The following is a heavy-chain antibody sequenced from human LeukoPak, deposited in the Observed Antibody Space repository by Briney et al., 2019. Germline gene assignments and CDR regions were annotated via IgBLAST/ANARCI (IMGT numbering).Heavy chain of an antibody. D-gene: IGHD2-2*02. CDR1: GFTFSSYG. V-gene: IGHV3-30*18. CDR2: ISYDGSNK. Sequence: GGSLRLSRAASGFTFSSYGMHWVRQAPGKGLEWVAVISYDGSNKYYADSVKGRFTISRDNSKNTLYLQMNSLRAEDTAVYYCAKDLKYCSSTSCYRRLDYWGQGTLVTVSS. J-gene: IGHJ4*02. CDR3: AKDLKYCSSTSCYRRLDY.